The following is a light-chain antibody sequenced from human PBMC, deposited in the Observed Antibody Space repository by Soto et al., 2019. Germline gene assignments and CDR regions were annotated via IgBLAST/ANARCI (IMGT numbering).Light chain of an antibody. CDR3: QQSYRSPPT. CDR1: HSISRW. V-gene: IGKV1-5*01. CDR2: DAT. J-gene: IGKJ1*01. Sequence: DIHMAHSPSTLSGSGGDRVTITCRASHSISRWLAWYQQKPGKAPKLLIHDATSLESGVPSRFSGSRSGPDFTLTISSLQPEDFATYYCQQSYRSPPTFGQGTKVDIK.